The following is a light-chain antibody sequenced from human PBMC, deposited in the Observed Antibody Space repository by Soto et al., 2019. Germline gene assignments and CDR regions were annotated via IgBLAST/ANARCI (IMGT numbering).Light chain of an antibody. CDR2: DAS. V-gene: IGKV1-39*01. CDR1: QSIRTY. J-gene: IGKJ4*01. CDR3: QQSFSTSTVN. Sequence: DVQLTQSPSSLSAAVGDRVTITCRASQSIRTYLNWYQQRPGKAPKLLIYDASTLHNGAPSRFSGSGSGKEFTLTISSLQPEDFAPYYCQQSFSTSTVNFGGGTRVEI.